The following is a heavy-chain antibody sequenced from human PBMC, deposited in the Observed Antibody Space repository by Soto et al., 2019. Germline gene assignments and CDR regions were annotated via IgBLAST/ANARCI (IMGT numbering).Heavy chain of an antibody. D-gene: IGHD3-10*01. CDR2: IYYSGST. J-gene: IGHJ5*02. Sequence: QVQLQESGPGLVKPSQTLSLTCTVSGGSISSGGYYWSWIRQHPGKGLEWIGYIYYSGSTYYNPSLKSRVTISVDTSKNQFSLKLSSVTAADTAVYYCARSGGSGSYSIGWFDPWGQGTLVTVSS. V-gene: IGHV4-31*03. CDR3: ARSGGSGSYSIGWFDP. CDR1: GGSISSGGYY.